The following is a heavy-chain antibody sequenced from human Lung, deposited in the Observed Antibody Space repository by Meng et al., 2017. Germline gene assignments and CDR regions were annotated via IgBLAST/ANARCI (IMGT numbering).Heavy chain of an antibody. J-gene: IGHJ4*02. Sequence: QVQRVQSGPEGKKPGASVKVACKAADYTFTGYGVSWVRQAPGQGLEWMAWLGAHDGDTSHAPKFQGRVTVSADRPTATAYMELRSLRSDDTAVYYCARGTPGRSYSDYWGQGTLVTVSS. CDR3: ARGTPGRSYSDY. D-gene: IGHD3-10*01. V-gene: IGHV1-18*01. CDR2: LGAHDGDT. CDR1: DYTFTGYG.